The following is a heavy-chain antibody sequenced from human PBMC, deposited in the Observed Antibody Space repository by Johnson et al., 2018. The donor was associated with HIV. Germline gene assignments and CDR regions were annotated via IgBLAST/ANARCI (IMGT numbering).Heavy chain of an antibody. CDR1: GFTLSRYD. CDR3: ARGPPEWFACAFDI. Sequence: EVQLVESGGGLVQPGGSLRLSCAASGFTLSRYDMHWVRQATGKGLEWVSAIGTAGDTYYPGSVKGRFTISRENAKNSLYLQMNSLRAGDTAVYYCARGPPEWFACAFDIWGQGTMVTVSS. CDR2: IGTAGDT. D-gene: IGHD3-3*01. J-gene: IGHJ3*02. V-gene: IGHV3-13*01.